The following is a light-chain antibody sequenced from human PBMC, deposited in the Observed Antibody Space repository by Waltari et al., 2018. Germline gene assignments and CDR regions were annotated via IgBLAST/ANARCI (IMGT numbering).Light chain of an antibody. V-gene: IGKV1-12*01. J-gene: IGKJ1*01. CDR1: QGISSW. CDR3: QQGNSFPPT. CDR2: SAS. Sequence: DIQMTQSPSSVAASVGDRVTITCRASQGISSWLAWYQQKPGSAPKVLMYSASTLQTGVPSRFSGSGSGTDFTLTIDSLQPEDFATYYCQQGNSFPPTFGQGTKVEIK.